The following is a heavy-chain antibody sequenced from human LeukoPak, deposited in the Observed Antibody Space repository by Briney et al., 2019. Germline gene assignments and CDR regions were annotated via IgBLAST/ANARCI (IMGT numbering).Heavy chain of an antibody. V-gene: IGHV5-10-1*01. CDR1: GSIFTSYW. Sequence: GESLKISCKGSGSIFTSYWISWGRQLPGKGLEWTGRIDPSDSDTKYSPSFQGHVTISADKSISTAYLQWSSLKASDTATYYCARLDDYGDYGWGQGTLVTVSS. D-gene: IGHD4-17*01. J-gene: IGHJ4*02. CDR3: ARLDDYGDYG. CDR2: IDPSDSDT.